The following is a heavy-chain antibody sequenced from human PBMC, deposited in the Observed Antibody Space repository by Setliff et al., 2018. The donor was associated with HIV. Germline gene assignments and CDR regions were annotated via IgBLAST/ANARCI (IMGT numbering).Heavy chain of an antibody. Sequence: PSETLSLTCTVSGGSISSHYWSWIRQPPGKGLEWIGEINHSGSTNYNPSLKSRVTISVATSKNQFSLTLSSVTAADTAVYYCARGGHSYDYVWGSYRYRNYFDYWGQGTLVTVSS. V-gene: IGHV4-34*01. CDR2: INHSGST. CDR3: ARGGHSYDYVWGSYRYRNYFDY. D-gene: IGHD3-16*02. J-gene: IGHJ4*02. CDR1: GGSISSHY.